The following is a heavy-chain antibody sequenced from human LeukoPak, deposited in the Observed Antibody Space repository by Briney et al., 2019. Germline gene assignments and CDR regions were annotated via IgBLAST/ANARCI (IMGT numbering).Heavy chain of an antibody. V-gene: IGHV3-23*01. CDR2: ISGSGGST. CDR1: GFTFSTYA. J-gene: IGHJ5*02. D-gene: IGHD3-22*01. CDR3: AKGPTTYYDTSGYGRYNWFDP. Sequence: GGSLRLSCAASGFTFSTYAMSWVRQAPGKGLEWVSGISGSGGSTYYADSVKGRFTISRDNSKNTVYVQMNSLRAEDTAVYYCAKGPTTYYDTSGYGRYNWFDPWGQGTLVTVFS.